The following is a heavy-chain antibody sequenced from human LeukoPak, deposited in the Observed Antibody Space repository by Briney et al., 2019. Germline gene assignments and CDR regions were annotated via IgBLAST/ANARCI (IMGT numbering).Heavy chain of an antibody. CDR3: ARGDDSSGYYLPLFDY. CDR1: GGSFNGYY. V-gene: IGHV4-31*11. D-gene: IGHD3-22*01. CDR2: IYYSGST. Sequence: SETLSLTCAVYGGSFNGYYWSWIRQHPGKGLEWIGYIYYSGSTYYNPSLKSRVTISVDTSKNQFSLKLSSVTAADTAVYYCARGDDSSGYYLPLFDYWGQGTLVTVSS. J-gene: IGHJ4*02.